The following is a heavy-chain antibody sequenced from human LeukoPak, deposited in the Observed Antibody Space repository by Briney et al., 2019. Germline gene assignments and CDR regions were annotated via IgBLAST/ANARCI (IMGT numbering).Heavy chain of an antibody. D-gene: IGHD3-10*01. CDR3: ARAFTPGIRRALWFGDLL. Sequence: PGRSLRLSCAASGFTFSSYAMHWVRQAPGKGLEWVAVISCDGSNKYYADSVKGRFTISKDTSDNTLSLQMNSLRVGDTGLYYCARAFTPGIRRALWFGDLLRAQGTLVTVSS. CDR1: GFTFSSYA. J-gene: IGHJ4*02. V-gene: IGHV3-30-3*01. CDR2: ISCDGSNK.